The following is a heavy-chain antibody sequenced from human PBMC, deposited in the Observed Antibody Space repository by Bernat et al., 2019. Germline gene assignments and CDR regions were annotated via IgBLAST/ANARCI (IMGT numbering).Heavy chain of an antibody. CDR2: ISAYNGNT. J-gene: IGHJ6*02. CDR3: ARDRPNQYYDFWSGYYDYYYYGMDV. D-gene: IGHD3-3*01. V-gene: IGHV1-18*01. CDR1: GYTFTSYG. Sequence: QVQLVQSGAEVKKPGASVKVSCKASGYTFTSYGISWVRQAPGQGLEWMGWISAYNGNTNYAQKLQGRVTMTTDTSTSTAYMELRSLRSDDTAVYYCARDRPNQYYDFWSGYYDYYYYGMDVWGQWTTVTVSS.